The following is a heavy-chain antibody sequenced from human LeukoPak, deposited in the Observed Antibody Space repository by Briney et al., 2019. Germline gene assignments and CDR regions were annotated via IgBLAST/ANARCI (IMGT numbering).Heavy chain of an antibody. Sequence: SETLSLTCTVSGGSISSYYWNWIRQPPGKGLEWIGYIYYSGSTNYNPSLKSRVTMSIDTSKNQFSLKLSSVTAADTAVYYCARGGEAATADWGRGILVTVSS. J-gene: IGHJ4*02. V-gene: IGHV4-59*01. CDR2: IYYSGST. CDR3: ARGGEAATAD. CDR1: GGSISSYY. D-gene: IGHD6-13*01.